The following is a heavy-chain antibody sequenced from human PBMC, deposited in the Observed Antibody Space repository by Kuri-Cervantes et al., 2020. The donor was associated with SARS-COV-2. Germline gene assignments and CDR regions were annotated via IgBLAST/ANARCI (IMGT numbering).Heavy chain of an antibody. V-gene: IGHV4-39*01. J-gene: IGHJ4*02. Sequence: SETLSLTCAVYGVSLSNHYWSWIRQPPGKGLEWIGSIYYSGSTYYNPSLKSRVTISVDTSKNQFSLKLSSVTAADTAVYYCARLTTSYFDYWGQGTLVTVSS. CDR1: GVSLSNHY. D-gene: IGHD4-11*01. CDR3: ARLTTSYFDY. CDR2: IYYSGST.